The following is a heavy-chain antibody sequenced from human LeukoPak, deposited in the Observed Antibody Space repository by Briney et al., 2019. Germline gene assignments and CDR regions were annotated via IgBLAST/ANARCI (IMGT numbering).Heavy chain of an antibody. J-gene: IGHJ1*01. V-gene: IGHV3-23*01. CDR3: VRHDSYIPF. D-gene: IGHD1-1*01. CDR1: GFTFNNYA. CDR2: ISDNDGST. Sequence: GGSLTLSCAASGFTFNNYAMSWVRQTPGKGLDWVSGISDNDGSTYYTDSVKGRFTISRDNAKHTVYLQMNHLRAADTAFYFCVRHDSYIPFWGQGSLVTVSS.